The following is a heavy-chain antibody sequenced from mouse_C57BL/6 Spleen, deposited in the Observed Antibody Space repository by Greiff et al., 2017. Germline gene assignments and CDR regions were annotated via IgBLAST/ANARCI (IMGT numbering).Heavy chain of an antibody. J-gene: IGHJ4*01. V-gene: IGHV1-82*01. Sequence: VQLQQSGPELVKPGASVKISCKASGYAFSSSWMNWVKQRPGKGLEWIGRIYPGDGDTNYNGKFKGKATLTADKSSSTAYMQRSSLTSEDSAVYFCAREGIYDGNYLYYAMDYWGQGTSVTVSS. D-gene: IGHD2-1*01. CDR3: AREGIYDGNYLYYAMDY. CDR1: GYAFSSSW. CDR2: IYPGDGDT.